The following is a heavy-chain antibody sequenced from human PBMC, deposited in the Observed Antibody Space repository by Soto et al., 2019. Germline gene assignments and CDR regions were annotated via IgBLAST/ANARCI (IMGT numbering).Heavy chain of an antibody. V-gene: IGHV4-59*01. Sequence: QVQLQESGPGLVKPSETLSLTCTVSGGSISNSYWSWIRQPPGKGLEWIGYIYYSGSTNYNPSIKSRVTISLDTSKNHLSLKLTSVTAADTAVYYCASQGAYYYYGMNVWGQGTTVTVSS. CDR2: IYYSGST. CDR3: ASQGAYYYYGMNV. CDR1: GGSISNSY. J-gene: IGHJ6*02.